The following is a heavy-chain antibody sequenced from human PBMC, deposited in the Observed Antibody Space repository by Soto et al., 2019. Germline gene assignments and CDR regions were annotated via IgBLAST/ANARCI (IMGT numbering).Heavy chain of an antibody. V-gene: IGHV3-21*01. Sequence: PGGSLRLSCAASGFTFSSYSMNWVRQAPGKGLEWVSSISSSSSYIYYADSVKGRFTISRDNAKNSLYLQMNSLRAEDTAVYYCARSMVDRENFVEYDYWGQGTLVTVSS. D-gene: IGHD2-15*01. J-gene: IGHJ4*02. CDR2: ISSSSSYI. CDR1: GFTFSSYS. CDR3: ARSMVDRENFVEYDY.